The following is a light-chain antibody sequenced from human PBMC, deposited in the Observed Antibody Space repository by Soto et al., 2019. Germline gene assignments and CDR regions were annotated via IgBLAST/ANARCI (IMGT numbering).Light chain of an antibody. J-gene: IGLJ1*01. CDR2: KDS. CDR3: QSADSSRTYNV. Sequence: SYELTQPPSVSVSPGQTARITCSGDALPKQYAYWYQQKPGQAPVLVIYKDSERPSGIPERFSGSSSGTTVTLTISGVQAEDEAENYCQSADSSRTYNVFGTGTKLTVL. CDR1: ALPKQY. V-gene: IGLV3-25*03.